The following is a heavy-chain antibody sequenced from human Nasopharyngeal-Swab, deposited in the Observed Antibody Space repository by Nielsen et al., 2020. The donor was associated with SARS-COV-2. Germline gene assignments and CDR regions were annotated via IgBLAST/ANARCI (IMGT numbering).Heavy chain of an antibody. CDR1: GGSFSANY. CDR3: ARGLSGVVPAPILGLGPYYYFYYMDV. Sequence: SETLSLTCAVSGGSFSANYWGWIRQPPGKGLEWIGEINPSGSTNYNPSLKNRVTISVDTSKSQFSLKLTSVTAADTSVYYCARGLSGVVPAPILGLGPYYYFYYMDVWGKGTTVTVSS. CDR2: INPSGST. J-gene: IGHJ6*03. D-gene: IGHD2-2*01. V-gene: IGHV4-34*01.